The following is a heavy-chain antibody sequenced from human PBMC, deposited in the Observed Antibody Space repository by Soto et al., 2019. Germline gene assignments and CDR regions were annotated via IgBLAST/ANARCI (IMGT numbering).Heavy chain of an antibody. D-gene: IGHD3-9*01. Sequence: QVQLVQSGAEVKKPGSSVKVSCKASGGTFSSYAISWVRQAPGQGLEWMGGIIPIFGTANYAQKFQGRVTITADKSTSTAYMGLSSLRSEDTAVYYCGRGDYDILTGYDYFDYWGQGTLVTVSS. CDR2: IIPIFGTA. CDR1: GGTFSSYA. J-gene: IGHJ4*02. CDR3: GRGDYDILTGYDYFDY. V-gene: IGHV1-69*06.